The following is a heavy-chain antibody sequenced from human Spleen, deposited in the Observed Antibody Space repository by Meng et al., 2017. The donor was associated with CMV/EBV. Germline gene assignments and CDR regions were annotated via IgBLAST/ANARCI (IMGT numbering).Heavy chain of an antibody. V-gene: IGHV1-2*02. Sequence: ASVKVSCKASGGTFNSHAVSWVRQAPGQGLEWMGWINPNSGGTNYAQKFQGRVTMTRDTSISTAYMELSSLRSEDTAVYYCARSDSSDVYFDYWGQGTLVTVSS. CDR1: GGTFNSHA. J-gene: IGHJ4*02. D-gene: IGHD3-22*01. CDR3: ARSDSSDVYFDY. CDR2: INPNSGGT.